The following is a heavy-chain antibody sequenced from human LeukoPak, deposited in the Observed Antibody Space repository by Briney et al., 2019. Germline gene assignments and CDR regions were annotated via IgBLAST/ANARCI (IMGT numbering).Heavy chain of an antibody. Sequence: SVKVSCKASGGTFSSYAISWVRQAPGQGLEWMGGIIPIFGTANYAQKFQGRVTITTDESTSTAYMELSSLRSEDTAVYYCARSTSYYDFWSGYPEYYYCYYMDVWGKGTTVTVSS. D-gene: IGHD3-3*01. V-gene: IGHV1-69*05. J-gene: IGHJ6*03. CDR2: IIPIFGTA. CDR3: ARSTSYYDFWSGYPEYYYCYYMDV. CDR1: GGTFSSYA.